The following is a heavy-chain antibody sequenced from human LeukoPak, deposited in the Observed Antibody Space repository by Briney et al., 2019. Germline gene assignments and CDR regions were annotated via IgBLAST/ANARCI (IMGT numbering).Heavy chain of an antibody. D-gene: IGHD6-13*01. CDR1: GFTFSSYS. Sequence: PGGSLRLSCAASGFTFSSYSMNWVRQAPGKGLEWVSYISSSSSTIYYADSVKGRFTISRDNAKNSLYLQMNSLRDEDTAVYYCAREKTLAAAGSFLRTHYYMDVWGKGTTVAVSS. V-gene: IGHV3-48*02. CDR3: AREKTLAAAGSFLRTHYYMDV. J-gene: IGHJ6*03. CDR2: ISSSSSTI.